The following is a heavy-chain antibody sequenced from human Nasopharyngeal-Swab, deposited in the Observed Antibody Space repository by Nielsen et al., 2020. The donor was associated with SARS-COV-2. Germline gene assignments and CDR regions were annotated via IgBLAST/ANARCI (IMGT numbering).Heavy chain of an antibody. CDR3: ARDSDIPYSGYGMDV. V-gene: IGHV3-7*01. D-gene: IGHD6-13*01. CDR2: IKQDGSEK. J-gene: IGHJ6*02. Sequence: GGSLRLSCAASGFTFTDYVMSWVRQAPGKGLEWVANIKQDGSEKYYVDSVKGRFTISRDNAKNSLYLQMNSLRAEDTAVYYCARDSDIPYSGYGMDVWGQGTTVTVSS. CDR1: GFTFTDYV.